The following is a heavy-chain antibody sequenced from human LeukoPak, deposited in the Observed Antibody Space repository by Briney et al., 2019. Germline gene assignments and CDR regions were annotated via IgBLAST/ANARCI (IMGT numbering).Heavy chain of an antibody. J-gene: IGHJ6*02. CDR1: GFTFSSYG. CDR2: ISYDGSNK. Sequence: GGSLRLSCAASGFTFSSYGMHWVRQAPGKGLEWVAVISYDGSNKYYADSVKGRFTISRDNSKNTLYLQMNSLRAEDTAVYYCARDYLPYYYYYGMDVWGQGTTVTVSS. V-gene: IGHV3-30*03. CDR3: ARDYLPYYYYYGMDV.